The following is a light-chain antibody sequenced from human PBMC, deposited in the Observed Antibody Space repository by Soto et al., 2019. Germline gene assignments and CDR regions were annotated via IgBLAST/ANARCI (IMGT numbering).Light chain of an antibody. J-gene: IGKJ4*01. CDR2: SAS. Sequence: DIQMTQSPPSLSASVGDRVTITCRASQNINSYLNWYQLKPGQSPRLLIYSASILETGVPSGFSGSGSGTDFTLTISSLQTEDSATYYCQQTKSFLLTFGGGTKVEIK. CDR1: QNINSY. V-gene: IGKV1-39*01. CDR3: QQTKSFLLT.